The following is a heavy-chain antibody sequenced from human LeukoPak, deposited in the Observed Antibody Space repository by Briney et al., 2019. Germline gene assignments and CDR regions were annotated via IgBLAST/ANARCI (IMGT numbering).Heavy chain of an antibody. Sequence: GRSLRLSCAASGFTFSSYAMSWVRQAPGKGLEWVSAISGSGGSTYYADSVKGRFTISRDNSKNTLYLQMNSLRAEDTAVYYCAKDLLGDYYDSSGSFWGQGTLVTVSS. D-gene: IGHD3-22*01. CDR3: AKDLLGDYYDSSGSF. J-gene: IGHJ4*02. CDR1: GFTFSSYA. CDR2: ISGSGGST. V-gene: IGHV3-23*01.